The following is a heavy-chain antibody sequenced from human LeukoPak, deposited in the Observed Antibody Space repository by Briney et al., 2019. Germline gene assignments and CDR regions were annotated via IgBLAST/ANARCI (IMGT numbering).Heavy chain of an antibody. D-gene: IGHD1-7*01. CDR1: GFTFSSSW. V-gene: IGHV3-74*01. CDR2: MNADGRTI. CDR3: ARAGNYYFDL. Sequence: GGSLRLSCAASGFTFSSSWMHWVRQGPGKGLVWVARMNADGRTINYADSVKGRFTISRDNAKDTLYLQMNSLRTEDAAVYYCARAGNYYFDLWGRGTQVTVSS. J-gene: IGHJ2*01.